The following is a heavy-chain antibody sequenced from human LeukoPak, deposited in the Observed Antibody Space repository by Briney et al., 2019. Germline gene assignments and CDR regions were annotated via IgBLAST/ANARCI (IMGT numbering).Heavy chain of an antibody. CDR3: AKAFGDYYDSSEHYYFDY. V-gene: IGHV3-21*01. CDR2: ISSSSSYI. CDR1: GFTFSSYS. Sequence: PGGSLRLSCAASGFTFSSYSMNWVRQAPGKGLEWVSSISSSSSYIYYADSVKGRFTISRDNAKNSLYLQMNSLRAEDTAVYYCAKAFGDYYDSSEHYYFDYWGQGTLVTVSS. D-gene: IGHD3-22*01. J-gene: IGHJ4*02.